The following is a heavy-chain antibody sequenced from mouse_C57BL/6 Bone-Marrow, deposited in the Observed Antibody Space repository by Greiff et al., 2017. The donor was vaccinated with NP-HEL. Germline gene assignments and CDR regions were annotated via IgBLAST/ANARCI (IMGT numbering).Heavy chain of an antibody. CDR3: ARLRVYDGYYVYAMDY. CDR1: GYTFTSYW. CDR2: INPSNGGT. Sequence: VQLQQPGTELVKPGASVKLSCKASGYTFTSYWMHWVKQRPGQGLEWIGNINPSNGGTNYNEKFKSKATLTVDKSSSTAYMQLSSLTSEDSAVYYCARLRVYDGYYVYAMDYWGLGTSVTVSS. J-gene: IGHJ4*01. V-gene: IGHV1-53*01. D-gene: IGHD2-3*01.